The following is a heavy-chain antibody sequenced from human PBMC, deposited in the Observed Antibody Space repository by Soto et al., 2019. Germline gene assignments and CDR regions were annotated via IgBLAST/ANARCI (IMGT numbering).Heavy chain of an antibody. CDR1: GGTFSSYA. CDR2: IIPIFGTA. V-gene: IGHV1-69*13. Sequence: SVKVSCKASGGTFSSYAISWVRQAPGQGLEWMGGIIPIFGTANYAQKFQGRVTITADESTSTAYMELSSLRSEDTAVYYCASFYHSSGYYSNYAFDIWGQGTMVTVSS. D-gene: IGHD3-22*01. J-gene: IGHJ3*02. CDR3: ASFYHSSGYYSNYAFDI.